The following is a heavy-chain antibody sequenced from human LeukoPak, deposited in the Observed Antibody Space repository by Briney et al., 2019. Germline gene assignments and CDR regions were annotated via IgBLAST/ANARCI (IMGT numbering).Heavy chain of an antibody. CDR1: GSTFTNYW. J-gene: IGHJ4*02. CDR3: VRRDFDY. V-gene: IGHV5-51*01. CDR2: IYPDDSDT. Sequence: GASLQISCKASGSTFTNYWMGWVRQLPGKGLEYMGIIYPDDSDTRYSPSFKGQVTISADKSINTAYLQWNSLKASDTAMYYCVRRDFDYWGQGTLVTVSS.